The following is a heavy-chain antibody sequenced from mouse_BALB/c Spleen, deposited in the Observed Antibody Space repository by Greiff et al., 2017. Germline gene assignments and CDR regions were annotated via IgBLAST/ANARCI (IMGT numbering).Heavy chain of an antibody. Sequence: ESGPGLVKPSQSLSLTCTVTGYSITSDYAWNWIRQFPGNKLEWMGYISYSGSTSYNPSLKSRISITRDTSKNQFFLQLNSVTTEDTATYYCARGLRSGYFDVWGAGTTVTVSS. J-gene: IGHJ1*01. CDR1: GYSITSDYA. V-gene: IGHV3-2*02. CDR2: ISYSGST. CDR3: ARGLRSGYFDV. D-gene: IGHD1-1*01.